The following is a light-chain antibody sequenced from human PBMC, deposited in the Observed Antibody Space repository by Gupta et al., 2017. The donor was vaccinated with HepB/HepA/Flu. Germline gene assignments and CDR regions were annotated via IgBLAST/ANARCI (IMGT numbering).Light chain of an antibody. J-gene: IGLJ3*02. CDR1: SSNIGADYN. CDR3: QAYDSSLSAGV. CDR2: GNN. Sequence: QSVLTQPPSVSGAPGQRVTISCTGSSSNIGADYNVHWYQHLPGTAPKLLIYGNNNRPSGVPDRFSGSKSGTSASLAITGLQAEDEADYYCQAYDSSLSAGVFGGGTKLTVL. V-gene: IGLV1-40*01.